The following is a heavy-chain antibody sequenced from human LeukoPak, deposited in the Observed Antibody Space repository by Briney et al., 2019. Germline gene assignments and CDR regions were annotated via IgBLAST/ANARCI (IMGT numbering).Heavy chain of an antibody. CDR1: GGSINNYY. CDR2: FHSRWST. Sequence: SETLSLTCTVSGGSINNYYWSWIRQPPGKGLEWIGYFHSRWSTNYNPSLKSRVIISVDTSKNQLSLELISVTAADTAVYYCARGVVDTAMAHYYYYGMDVWGQGTTVTVSS. D-gene: IGHD5-18*01. J-gene: IGHJ6*02. V-gene: IGHV4-59*01. CDR3: ARGVVDTAMAHYYYYGMDV.